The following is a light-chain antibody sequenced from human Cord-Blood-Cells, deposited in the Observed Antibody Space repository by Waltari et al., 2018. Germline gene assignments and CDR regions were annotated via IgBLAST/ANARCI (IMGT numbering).Light chain of an antibody. CDR1: QSVSSY. J-gene: IGKJ3*01. CDR2: DAS. V-gene: IGKV3-11*01. Sequence: EIVLTQSPATLSLSPGERATLSCRASQSVSSYLAWYQQKPGKAPRLLIYDASNSAPGIPARFSGSGSGKDFTLTVSSLEPEDFAVYYCQQRSNWPPENTFGPGTKVDIK. CDR3: QQRSNWPPENT.